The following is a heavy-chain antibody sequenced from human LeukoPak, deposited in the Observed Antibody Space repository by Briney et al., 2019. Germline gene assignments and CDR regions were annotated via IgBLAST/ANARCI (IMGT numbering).Heavy chain of an antibody. J-gene: IGHJ4*02. D-gene: IGHD6-13*01. CDR3: AGRIAAAGHHGY. CDR1: GGSISSSSYY. V-gene: IGHV4-39*01. Sequence: SSETLSLTCTVSGGSISSSSYYWGWIRQPPGKGLEWIGSIYYSGSTYYNPSLKSRVTISVDTSKNQFSLKLSSVTAADTAVYYCAGRIAAAGHHGYWGQGTLVTVSS. CDR2: IYYSGST.